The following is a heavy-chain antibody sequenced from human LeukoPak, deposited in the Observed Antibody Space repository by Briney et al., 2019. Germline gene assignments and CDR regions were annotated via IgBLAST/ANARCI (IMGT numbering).Heavy chain of an antibody. CDR1: KFTFSSYW. CDR3: ARCDFWSGYYEWNYYYGMDV. D-gene: IGHD3-3*01. V-gene: IGHV3-7*01. CDR2: IKQDGSVQ. Sequence: GGSLRLSCAASKFTFSSYWMSWVRQAPGKGLEWVANIKQDGSVQFYMDSLKGRFTISRDNAKNSLYLQMNSLRAEDTAVYYCARCDFWSGYYEWNYYYGMDVWGQGTTVTVSS. J-gene: IGHJ6*02.